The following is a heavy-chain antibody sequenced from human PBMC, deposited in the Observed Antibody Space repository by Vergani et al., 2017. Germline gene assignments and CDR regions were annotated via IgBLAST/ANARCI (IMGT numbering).Heavy chain of an antibody. CDR1: GGSISSYY. CDR3: ASGFYDSSGYRPGGYFDY. CDR2: IYYSGST. D-gene: IGHD3-22*01. V-gene: IGHV4-59*01. Sequence: QVQLQESGPGLVKPSETLSLTCTVSGGSISSYYWSWIRQPPGKGLEWIGYIYYSGSTNYNPSLKSRVTISVDTSKNQFSLKLSSVTAADTAVYYCASGFYDSSGYRPGGYFDYWGQGPLVTVSS. J-gene: IGHJ4*02.